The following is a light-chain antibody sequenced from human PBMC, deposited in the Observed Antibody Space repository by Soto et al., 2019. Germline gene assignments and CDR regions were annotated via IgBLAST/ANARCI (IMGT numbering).Light chain of an antibody. V-gene: IGKV3-11*01. CDR3: QQYTTSPFT. CDR1: QSVSSY. J-gene: IGKJ3*01. Sequence: EIVLTQSPATLSLSPGERATLSCWASQSVSSYLAWYQQKPGQAPRLLIYDASNSATGIPARFSGSGSGTDFTLTISSLQSEDFAVYYCQQYTTSPFTFGPGTKVDI. CDR2: DAS.